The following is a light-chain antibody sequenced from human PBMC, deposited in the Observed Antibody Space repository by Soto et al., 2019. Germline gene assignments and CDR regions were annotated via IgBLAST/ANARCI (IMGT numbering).Light chain of an antibody. J-gene: IGLJ2*01. Sequence: QSVLTQPASVSGSPGQSITISCTGTSSGVGNYNLVSWYRQHPGEAPKLIIYEGTKRPSGVSNRFSGSKSGNTASLTISGLQTEDEADYYCCSYVDTNTMLFGGGTQLTVL. V-gene: IGLV2-23*01. CDR3: CSYVDTNTML. CDR2: EGT. CDR1: SSGVGNYNL.